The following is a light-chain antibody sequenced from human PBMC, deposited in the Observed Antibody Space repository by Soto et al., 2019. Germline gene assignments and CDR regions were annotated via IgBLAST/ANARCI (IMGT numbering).Light chain of an antibody. J-gene: IGKJ1*01. CDR1: QNVGNN. CDR2: GAS. V-gene: IGKV3-15*01. Sequence: EIVMTQSPATLSVSPGERATVSCRPSQNVGNNLVWYQQKPGQAPRLLIYGASTRAAGIPDRFSGSGSGTEFTLTISGLQSDDFAVYYCQQFNNWPPWTFGQGTKVDIK. CDR3: QQFNNWPPWT.